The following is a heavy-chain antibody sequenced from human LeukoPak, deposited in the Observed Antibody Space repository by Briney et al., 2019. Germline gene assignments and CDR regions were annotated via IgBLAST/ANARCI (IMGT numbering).Heavy chain of an antibody. D-gene: IGHD3-10*01. Sequence: GASVKVSCKVSGYTLTELSMHWVRQAPGKGLEWTGGFDPEDGETIYAQKFQGRVTMTEDTSTDTAYMELSSLRSEDTAVYYCATTLLWRRAFDIWGQGTMVTVSS. J-gene: IGHJ3*02. CDR2: FDPEDGET. CDR3: ATTLLWRRAFDI. V-gene: IGHV1-24*01. CDR1: GYTLTELS.